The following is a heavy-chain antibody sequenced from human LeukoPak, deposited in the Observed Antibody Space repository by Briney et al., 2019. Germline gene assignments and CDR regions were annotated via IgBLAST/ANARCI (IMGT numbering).Heavy chain of an antibody. CDR3: AKDGVSAFDY. J-gene: IGHJ4*02. D-gene: IGHD6-13*01. CDR2: IRYDGSNK. CDR1: RFDFSSYG. Sequence: GESLRLSCGASRFDFSSYGMHWVRQAPGKGLEWGAFIRYDGSNKYYADSVKGRFTISRDNSKNTLYLQMNSLRAEDTAVYYCAKDGVSAFDYWGQGTLVTVSS. V-gene: IGHV3-30*02.